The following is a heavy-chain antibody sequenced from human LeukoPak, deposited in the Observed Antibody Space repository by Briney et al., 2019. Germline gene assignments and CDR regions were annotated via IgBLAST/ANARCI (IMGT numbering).Heavy chain of an antibody. Sequence: SETLSLTCTVSGGSISSYYWSWIRQPPGKGLEWIGYIYYSGSTNYNPSLKSRVTISVDTSKNQFSLKLSSVTAADTAVYYCATQNGDYNHAFDIWGQGTMVTVSS. V-gene: IGHV4-59*01. CDR2: IYYSGST. J-gene: IGHJ3*02. D-gene: IGHD4-17*01. CDR3: ATQNGDYNHAFDI. CDR1: GGSISSYY.